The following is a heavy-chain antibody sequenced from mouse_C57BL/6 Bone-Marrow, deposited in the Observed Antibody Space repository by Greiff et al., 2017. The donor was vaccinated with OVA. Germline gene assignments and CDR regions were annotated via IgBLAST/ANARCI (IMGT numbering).Heavy chain of an antibody. Sequence: QVQLKQSGPGLVQPSQSLSITCTVSGFSLTSYGVHWVRQSPGKGLEWLGVIWSGGSTDYNAAFISRLSISKDNSKSQVFFKMNSLQADDTAIYYCARKGFGGNYPYYAMDYWGQGTSVTVSS. CDR1: GFSLTSYG. J-gene: IGHJ4*01. D-gene: IGHD1-1*02. V-gene: IGHV2-2*01. CDR3: ARKGFGGNYPYYAMDY. CDR2: IWSGGST.